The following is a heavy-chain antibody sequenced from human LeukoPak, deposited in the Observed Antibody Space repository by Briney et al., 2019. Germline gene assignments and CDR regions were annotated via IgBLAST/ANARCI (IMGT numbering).Heavy chain of an antibody. CDR2: ISYDGSNK. V-gene: IGHV3-30*18. Sequence: PGGSLRLSCAASGFTFSSYGMHWVRQAPGKGLEWVAVISYDGSNKYYADSVKGRFTISRDNSKNTLYLQMNSLRAEDTAVYYCAKDLQNWNDGERGFDYWGQGTLVTVSS. D-gene: IGHD1-1*01. CDR1: GFTFSSYG. J-gene: IGHJ4*02. CDR3: AKDLQNWNDGERGFDY.